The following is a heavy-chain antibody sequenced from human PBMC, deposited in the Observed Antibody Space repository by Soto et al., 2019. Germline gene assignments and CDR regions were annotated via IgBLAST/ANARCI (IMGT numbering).Heavy chain of an antibody. CDR2: ISSSGDRT. CDR1: GFTFSGYY. D-gene: IGHD1-1*01. Sequence: QVPLVESGGGLVKPGGSLRLSCAASGFTFSGYYMTWIRQAPGKGLECISYISSSGDRTKYADSVKGRFTISGDNAKKSLYLQMNSLRAKDTAVYYCVRETAYYFDTWGQGSLVTVSS. J-gene: IGHJ4*02. CDR3: VRETAYYFDT. V-gene: IGHV3-11*05.